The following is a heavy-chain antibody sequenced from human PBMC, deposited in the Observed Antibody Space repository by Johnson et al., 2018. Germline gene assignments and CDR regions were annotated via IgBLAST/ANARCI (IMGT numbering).Heavy chain of an antibody. CDR2: ISADGGST. CDR1: GFPFDDYA. J-gene: IGHJ6*03. V-gene: IGHV3-43D*03. D-gene: IGHD3-10*01. CDR3: AKDLYPPSARHYNYYMDV. Sequence: EVQLVESGGVVVQPGGSLRLSCAASGFPFDDYAMHWVRQAPGKGLEWISLISADGGSTYYSDSVKGRFTISRANSKNSLYLQVNRLRPEDTALYYCAKDLYPPSARHYNYYMDVWGQGTTVTVSS.